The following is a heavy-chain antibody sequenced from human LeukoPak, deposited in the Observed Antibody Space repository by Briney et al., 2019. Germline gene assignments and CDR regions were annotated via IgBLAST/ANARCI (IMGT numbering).Heavy chain of an antibody. Sequence: ASVKVSCKASGYTFTGYYMHWVRQAPGQGLEWMGIINPSGGSSSYAQKFQGRVTMTRDTSTSTVYMELSSLRSEDTAVYYCARDINWGADYWGQGTLVTVSS. CDR1: GYTFTGYY. V-gene: IGHV1-46*01. D-gene: IGHD7-27*01. J-gene: IGHJ4*02. CDR2: INPSGGSS. CDR3: ARDINWGADY.